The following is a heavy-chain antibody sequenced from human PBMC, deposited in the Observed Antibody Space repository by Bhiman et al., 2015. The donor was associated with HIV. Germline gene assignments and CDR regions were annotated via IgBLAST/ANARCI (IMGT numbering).Heavy chain of an antibody. J-gene: IGHJ4*02. D-gene: IGHD3-22*01. CDR2: IKSKTDGGTT. CDR3: ARPEGYYDTTDYHLDC. Sequence: EVQLVESGGGLVKPGGSLRLSCAASGFTFSNAWMSWVRQAPGKGLEWVGRIKSKTDGGTTDYAAPVKGRFTISRDDSKNTLYLQMNSLKTEDTAVYYCARPEGYYDTTDYHLDCWGQGTLVTVSS. V-gene: IGHV3-15*01. CDR1: GFTFSNAW.